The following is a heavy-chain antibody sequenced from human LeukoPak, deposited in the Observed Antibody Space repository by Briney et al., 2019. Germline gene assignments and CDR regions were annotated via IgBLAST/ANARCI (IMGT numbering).Heavy chain of an antibody. D-gene: IGHD2-21*01. V-gene: IGHV3-74*01. CDR3: TRGTCEGDS. CDR2: INSDGSRT. CDR1: GFTFSSYW. Sequence: PGVSLRLSCAASGFTFSSYWMHWVRQGLGKGLVWVSRINSDGSRTSYADSVKGRFTVSRDNAKNTLYLHMNSLRAEDTALYYCTRGTCEGDSWGQGTLVTASS. J-gene: IGHJ5*02.